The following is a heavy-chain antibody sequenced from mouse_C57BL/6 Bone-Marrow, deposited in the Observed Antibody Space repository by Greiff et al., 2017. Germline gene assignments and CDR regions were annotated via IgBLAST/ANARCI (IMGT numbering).Heavy chain of an antibody. V-gene: IGHV1-64*01. CDR3: ARESLGYYYGSSYDY. CDR2: IHPNSGST. Sequence: QVQLQQPGAELVKPGASVKLSCKASGYTFTSYWMHWVKQRPGQGLEWIGMIHPNSGSTNYNEKFKSKATLTVDKSSSTAYMQLSSLTSEDSAVYYCARESLGYYYGSSYDYWGQGTTLTVSS. J-gene: IGHJ2*01. CDR1: GYTFTSYW. D-gene: IGHD1-1*01.